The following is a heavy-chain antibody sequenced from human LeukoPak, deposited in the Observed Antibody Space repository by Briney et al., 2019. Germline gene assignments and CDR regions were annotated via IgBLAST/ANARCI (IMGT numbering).Heavy chain of an antibody. J-gene: IGHJ5*02. CDR1: GFTFSSYA. CDR2: ISYDGSNK. V-gene: IGHV3-30-3*01. D-gene: IGHD5-18*01. Sequence: PGGSLRLSCAASGFTFSSYAMHWVRQAPGKGLEWVALISYDGSNKYYADSVKGRFTISRDNSKNTLYLQMNSLRAEDTAVYYCARGVGYSGWFDPWGQGTLVTVPS. CDR3: ARGVGYSGWFDP.